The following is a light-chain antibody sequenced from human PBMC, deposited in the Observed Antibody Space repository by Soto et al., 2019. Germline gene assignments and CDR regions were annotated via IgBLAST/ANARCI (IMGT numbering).Light chain of an antibody. V-gene: IGLV2-14*03. CDR2: EVT. Sequence: QSVLTQPASVSGSPGQSITISCTGTSSDVGGYNFVSWYQQHPGKAPKLMIYEVTSRPSGVSNRFSGSKSGNTASLTISGLQAEDEADHYCSSYTSSSSYVFGTGTKVTVL. J-gene: IGLJ1*01. CDR3: SSYTSSSSYV. CDR1: SSDVGGYNF.